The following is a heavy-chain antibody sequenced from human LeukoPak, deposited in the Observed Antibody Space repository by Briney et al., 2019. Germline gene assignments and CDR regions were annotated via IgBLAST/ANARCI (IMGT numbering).Heavy chain of an antibody. CDR3: ARAAEGDGYSSSWLDY. CDR2: IYYSGST. J-gene: IGHJ4*02. CDR1: GGSISSYY. D-gene: IGHD6-13*01. V-gene: IGHV4-59*01. Sequence: PSETLSLTCTVSGGSISSYYWSWIRQPPGKGLEWIGYIYYSGSTNYNPSLKSRVTISVDTSKNQFSLKLSSVTAADTAVYYCARAAEGDGYSSSWLDYWGQGTLVTVSS.